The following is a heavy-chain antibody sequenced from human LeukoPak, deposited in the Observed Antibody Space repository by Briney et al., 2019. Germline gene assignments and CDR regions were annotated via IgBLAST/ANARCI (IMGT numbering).Heavy chain of an antibody. J-gene: IGHJ4*02. D-gene: IGHD3-3*01. CDR1: GGSISSYY. Sequence: SETLSLTCTVSGGSISSYYWSWIRQPPGKGLEWIGYIYYSGSTNYNPSLKSRVTISVDTSKNQFSLKLSSVTAADTAVYYCARAPFAIFGVVHYYFDYWGQGTLVTVSS. CDR2: IYYSGST. CDR3: ARAPFAIFGVVHYYFDY. V-gene: IGHV4-59*01.